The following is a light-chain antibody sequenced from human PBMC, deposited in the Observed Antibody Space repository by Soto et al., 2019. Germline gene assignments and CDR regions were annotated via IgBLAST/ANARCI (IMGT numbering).Light chain of an antibody. V-gene: IGKV2-29*03. CDR3: MQCTHLPPT. Sequence: DVVMTQTPLSLSVAPGQPASISCKSSQSLLHITGETFLFWYLQKPGQSPQLLIYEVSTRVSGVPHRFSGSRSATDFTLDITRVATDDVGIYYCMQCTHLPPTFGQGTRL. CDR2: EVS. J-gene: IGKJ5*01. CDR1: QSLLHITGETF.